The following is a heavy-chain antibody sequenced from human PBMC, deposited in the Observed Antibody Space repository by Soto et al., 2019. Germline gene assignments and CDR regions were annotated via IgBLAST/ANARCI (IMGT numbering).Heavy chain of an antibody. V-gene: IGHV4-30-4*08. CDR1: GDSISGVVCY. D-gene: IGHD5-18*01. Sequence: SETLSLTCTVSGDSISGVVCYWTWIRQTAGEGLEWIGYMFHTGRAQYNPSLKSRVTISVDDSKNQFSLNMSSMSAADTARYYCARTCGVRGYHDDWGPGMLFTVS. CDR3: ARTCGVRGYHDD. CDR2: MFHTGRA. J-gene: IGHJ4*02.